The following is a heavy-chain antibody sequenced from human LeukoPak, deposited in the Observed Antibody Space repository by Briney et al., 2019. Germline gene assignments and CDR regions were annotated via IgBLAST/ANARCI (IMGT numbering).Heavy chain of an antibody. CDR1: GYTFTSYY. Sequence: GASVKVSCKASGYTFTSYYMRWVRQAPGQGLEWMGIINPSGGSTSYAQKFQGRVAMTRDTSTSTVYMELSSLRSEDTAVYYCARVWDGYNPGLGDWGQGTLVTVSS. J-gene: IGHJ4*02. CDR3: ARVWDGYNPGLGD. V-gene: IGHV1-46*01. D-gene: IGHD5-24*01. CDR2: INPSGGST.